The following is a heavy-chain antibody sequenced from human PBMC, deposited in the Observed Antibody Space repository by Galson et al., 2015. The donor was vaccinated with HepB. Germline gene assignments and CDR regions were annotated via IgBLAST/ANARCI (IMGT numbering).Heavy chain of an antibody. V-gene: IGHV3-11*06. CDR3: ARGGLLWTAPGTRLGY. D-gene: IGHD6-13*01. CDR1: GFTFSDYY. J-gene: IGHJ4*02. Sequence: SLRLSCAASGFTFSDYYMTWIRQAPGKGLEWLSYISHTSINTNYADSVKGRFTISRDNVKNSVYLQMNSLRDDDAAVYYCARGGLLWTAPGTRLGYWGQGTLVTVAS. CDR2: ISHTSINT.